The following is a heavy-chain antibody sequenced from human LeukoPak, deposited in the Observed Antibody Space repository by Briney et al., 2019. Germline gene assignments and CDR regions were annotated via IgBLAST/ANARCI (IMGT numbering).Heavy chain of an antibody. CDR1: GYTFTSYW. D-gene: IGHD5-24*01. J-gene: IGHJ4*02. Sequence: TGESLKISCKGSGYTFTSYWIAWVRQMPGKGLEWMGIIYPGDSDTRYSPSFQGQVTISADKSISTAYLQWSSLKASDTAMYYCARGRDGYSFGFDYWGQGTLVTDSS. V-gene: IGHV5-51*01. CDR3: ARGRDGYSFGFDY. CDR2: IYPGDSDT.